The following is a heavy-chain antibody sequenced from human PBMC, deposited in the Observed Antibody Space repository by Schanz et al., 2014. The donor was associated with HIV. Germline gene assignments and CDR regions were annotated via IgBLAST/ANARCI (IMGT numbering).Heavy chain of an antibody. CDR2: ISESGGRT. V-gene: IGHV3-23*04. Sequence: DVQLVESGGDLVKPGGSLRISCVASGFSFLRYEMSWVRQAPGKGLEWVSSISESGGRTYYADSVNGRFTISRDNSKNTLYLQMTTLRTEDTAVYYCAKPEYDSSGNSQSHFDYWGQGTLVTVSS. J-gene: IGHJ4*02. CDR3: AKPEYDSSGNSQSHFDY. CDR1: GFSFLRYE. D-gene: IGHD3-22*01.